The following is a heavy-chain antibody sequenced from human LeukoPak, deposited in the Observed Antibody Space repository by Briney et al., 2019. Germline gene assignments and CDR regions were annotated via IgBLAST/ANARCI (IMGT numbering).Heavy chain of an antibody. J-gene: IGHJ5*02. V-gene: IGHV3-23*01. CDR2: ISGNGGST. CDR3: ATSLDGNWFDP. Sequence: GGSLRLSCAASGFTFSDFAMTWDRQAPGKGLEWVTAISGNGGSTYYADSVKGRFTISRDNSKNTLYLQMNSLRAEDTAVYYCATSLDGNWFDPWGQGTLVTVSS. CDR1: GFTFSDFA. D-gene: IGHD1-1*01.